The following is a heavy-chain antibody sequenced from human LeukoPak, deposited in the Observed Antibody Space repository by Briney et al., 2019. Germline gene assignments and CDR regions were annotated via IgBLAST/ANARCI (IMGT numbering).Heavy chain of an antibody. J-gene: IGHJ4*02. V-gene: IGHV3-23*01. CDR2: ISGSGGST. CDR1: GFTFSSYA. Sequence: GGSLRLSCAASGFTFSSYAMSWVRQAPGKGLEWVSAISGSGGSTYYADSVKGRFTTSRDNAKNSLYLQMNSLRAEDTAVYYCARAPDSSGWYRGSEFDYWGQGSLVTVSS. D-gene: IGHD6-19*01. CDR3: ARAPDSSGWYRGSEFDY.